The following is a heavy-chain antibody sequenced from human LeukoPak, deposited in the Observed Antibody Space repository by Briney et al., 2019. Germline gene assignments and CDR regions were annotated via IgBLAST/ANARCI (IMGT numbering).Heavy chain of an antibody. Sequence: GGSLRLSCAASGFTFSSYAMSWVRQAPGKGLEWVSAISGSGGSTYYADSVKGRFTISRDNSKNTLYLQMNSLRAEDTAVYYCAKSTRDIGSGSYFLDYWGQGTLVTVSS. V-gene: IGHV3-23*01. CDR2: ISGSGGST. J-gene: IGHJ4*02. D-gene: IGHD3-10*01. CDR3: AKSTRDIGSGSYFLDY. CDR1: GFTFSSYA.